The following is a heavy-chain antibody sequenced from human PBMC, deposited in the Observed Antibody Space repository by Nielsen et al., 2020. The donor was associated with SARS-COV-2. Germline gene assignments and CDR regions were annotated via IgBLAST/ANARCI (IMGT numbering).Heavy chain of an antibody. V-gene: IGHV3-30*02. D-gene: IGHD4-23*01. Sequence: GGSLRLSCAASGFTFSSYGMHWVRQAPGKGLEWVAVIWYDGSNKYYADSVKGRFTISRDNSKNTLYLQMNSLRAEDTAVYYCAKDHHSDYGGLDYWGQGTLVTVSS. CDR1: GFTFSSYG. CDR3: AKDHHSDYGGLDY. CDR2: IWYDGSNK. J-gene: IGHJ4*02.